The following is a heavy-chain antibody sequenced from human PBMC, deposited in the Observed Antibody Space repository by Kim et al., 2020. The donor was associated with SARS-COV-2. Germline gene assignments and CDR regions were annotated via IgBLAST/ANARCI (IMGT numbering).Heavy chain of an antibody. Sequence: SETLSLTCTVSGGSISSYYWSWIRQPPGKGLEWIGYIYYSGSTNYNPSLKSRVTISVDTSKNQFSLKLSSVTAADTAVYYCAAGTGTPLGDFAYCGQGTLVTVSS. V-gene: IGHV4-59*08. CDR1: GGSISSYY. CDR2: IYYSGST. CDR3: AAGTGTPLGDFAY. J-gene: IGHJ4*02. D-gene: IGHD1-26*01.